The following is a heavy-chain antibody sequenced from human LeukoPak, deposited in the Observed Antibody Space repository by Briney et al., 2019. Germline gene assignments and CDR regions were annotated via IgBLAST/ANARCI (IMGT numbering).Heavy chain of an antibody. CDR1: GFTFSSYA. CDR2: ISYDGSNK. CDR3: ARDDYGDSGFDY. Sequence: GGSLRLSCAASGFTFSSYAMHWVRQAPGKGLGWVAVISYDGSNKYYADSVKGRFTISRDNSKNTLYLQMNSLRAEDTAVYYCARDDYGDSGFDYWGQGTLVTVSS. J-gene: IGHJ4*02. V-gene: IGHV3-30*04. D-gene: IGHD4-17*01.